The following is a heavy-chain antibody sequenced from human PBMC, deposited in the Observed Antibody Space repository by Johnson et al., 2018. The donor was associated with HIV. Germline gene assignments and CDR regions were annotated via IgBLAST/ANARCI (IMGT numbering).Heavy chain of an antibody. CDR3: SRLPTGYSRDGFDI. CDR1: GFTFSSYD. Sequence: EVQLVESGGGLVQPGGSLRLSCAASGFTFSSYDMHWVRQATGKGLEWVSAIGTAGYTYYPGSVKGRFTISRDNAKNSLYLQINSLRAGDMAVYYCSRLPTGYSRDGFDIWGQGTMVTVSS. V-gene: IGHV3-13*01. J-gene: IGHJ3*02. D-gene: IGHD5-18*01. CDR2: IGTAGYT.